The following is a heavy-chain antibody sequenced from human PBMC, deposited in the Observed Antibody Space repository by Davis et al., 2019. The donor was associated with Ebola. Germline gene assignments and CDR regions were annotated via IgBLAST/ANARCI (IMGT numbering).Heavy chain of an antibody. Sequence: ASVKVSCKASGYTFTGYYMHWVRQAPGQGLEWMGWINAGNGNTKYSQKFQGRVTITADESTSTAYMELSSLRSEDTAVYYCARFSRSYYDYWGQGTLVTVSS. D-gene: IGHD1-14*01. CDR3: ARFSRSYYDY. V-gene: IGHV1/OR15-3*01. CDR2: INAGNGNT. J-gene: IGHJ4*02. CDR1: GYTFTGYY.